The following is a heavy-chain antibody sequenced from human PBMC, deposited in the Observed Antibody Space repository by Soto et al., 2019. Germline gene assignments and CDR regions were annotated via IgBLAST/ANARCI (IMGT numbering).Heavy chain of an antibody. CDR1: GFTFRSYS. Sequence: EVQLVESGGGLVKPGGSLRLSCVGSGFTFRSYSMAWVRQAPGKGLQWVSAITSGGTYKQYADSLKGRFTISRDNANSTLYLQVDSLRPEDTAVYFCARVSTTSLSDYTGSKLLEDWGQGTLVTVST. CDR2: ITSGGTYK. J-gene: IGHJ4*02. D-gene: IGHD3-3*01. CDR3: ARVSTTSLSDYTGSKLLED. V-gene: IGHV3-21*02.